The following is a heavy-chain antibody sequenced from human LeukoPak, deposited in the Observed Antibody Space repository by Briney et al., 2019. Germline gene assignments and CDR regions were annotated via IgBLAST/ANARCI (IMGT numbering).Heavy chain of an antibody. CDR1: GYTLTELS. V-gene: IGHV1-24*01. CDR2: FNPEDGET. D-gene: IGHD2-2*01. J-gene: IGHJ4*02. Sequence: ASVKVSCKASGYTLTELSMNWVRQAPGKGLEWMGGFNPEDGETIYAQKFQGRVTMTEDTSTNTSYMELNILRPEDTAVYYCATGGWYQLLGFVVYWGQGTLVTVSS. CDR3: ATGGWYQLLGFVVY.